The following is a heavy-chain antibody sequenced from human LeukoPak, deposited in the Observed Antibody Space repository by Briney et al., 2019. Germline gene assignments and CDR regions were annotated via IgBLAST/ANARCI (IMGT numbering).Heavy chain of an antibody. CDR1: GGSISSYY. J-gene: IGHJ4*02. D-gene: IGHD5-12*01. CDR2: IYYSGST. V-gene: IGHV4-59*01. Sequence: PSETLSLTCTVSGGSISSYYWSWIRQPPGKGLEWIGYIYYSGSTNYNPSLKSRVTISVDTSKNQFSLKLSSVTAADTAVYYCARANSGYDYERWGQGTLVTVSS. CDR3: ARANSGYDYER.